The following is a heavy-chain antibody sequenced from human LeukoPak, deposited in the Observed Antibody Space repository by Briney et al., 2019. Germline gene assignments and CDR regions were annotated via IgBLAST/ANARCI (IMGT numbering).Heavy chain of an antibody. CDR3: AGFPDI. CDR1: GGSVSSSTYF. CDR2: IKYSGRT. J-gene: IGHJ3*02. V-gene: IGHV4-39*01. Sequence: SETLSLTCSVSGGSVSSSTYFWGWIRRPPGKGLEWIASIKYSGRTYYNPSLKSRVTISVDTSTSQFSLKVSPVTADDTAVYYCAGFPDIWGQGTMVTVSS.